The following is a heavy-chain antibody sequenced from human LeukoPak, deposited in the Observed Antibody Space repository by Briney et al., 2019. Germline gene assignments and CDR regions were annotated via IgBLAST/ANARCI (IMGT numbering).Heavy chain of an antibody. CDR3: AHRGYSSAWYGYYFDY. D-gene: IGHD6-19*01. Sequence: SGPTLVNPTQTLTLTCTFSGFSLSTSGMCVSWIRQPPGKALEWLARIDWDDDKYYSTSLKTRLTISKDTSKNQVVLTMTNMDPVDTATYYCAHRGYSSAWYGYYFDYWGQGTLVTVSS. V-gene: IGHV2-70*11. CDR2: IDWDDDK. J-gene: IGHJ4*02. CDR1: GFSLSTSGMC.